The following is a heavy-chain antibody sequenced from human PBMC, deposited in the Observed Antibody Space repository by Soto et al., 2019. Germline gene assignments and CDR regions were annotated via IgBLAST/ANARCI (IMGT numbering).Heavy chain of an antibody. CDR1: GFTFSSYD. CDR3: ASSPPDAYGYANWYFEL. D-gene: IGHD5-12*01. V-gene: IGHV3-13*01. J-gene: IGHJ2*01. CDR2: TGTAGDT. Sequence: EVQLVESGGGLVQPGGSLRLSCAASGFTFSSYDMHWVRQGTGKGLEWVSATGTAGDTYYPGSVKGRFTISRDNAKNSLYLQMNSLRAGDTVVYYCASSPPDAYGYANWYFELWGRGTLVTVSS.